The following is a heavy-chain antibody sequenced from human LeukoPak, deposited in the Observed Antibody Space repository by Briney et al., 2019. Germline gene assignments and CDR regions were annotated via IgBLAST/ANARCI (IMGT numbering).Heavy chain of an antibody. Sequence: PGGSLRLSCAASGFTFSSYAMHWVRQAPGKGLEWVAVISYDGSNKYYADSVKGRFTISRDNSKNTLYLQMNSLRAEDTAVYYCARGRSSSDYFDYWGQGTLVTVSS. CDR2: ISYDGSNK. CDR3: ARGRSSSDYFDY. V-gene: IGHV3-30-3*01. J-gene: IGHJ4*02. D-gene: IGHD6-6*01. CDR1: GFTFSSYA.